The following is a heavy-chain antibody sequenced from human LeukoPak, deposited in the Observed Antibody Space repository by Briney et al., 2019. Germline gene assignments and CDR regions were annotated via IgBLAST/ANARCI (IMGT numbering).Heavy chain of an antibody. CDR2: ISSSSSTI. CDR3: ARAGITTTGPLFQH. D-gene: IGHD6-13*01. Sequence: GGSLRLSCAASGFTFSSYSMNWVRQAPGKGLEWVSYISSSSSTIYYADSVKGRFTISRDNAKSSLYLQMNSLGAEDTAVYYCARAGITTTGPLFQHWGQGTLVTVSS. J-gene: IGHJ1*01. V-gene: IGHV3-48*01. CDR1: GFTFSSYS.